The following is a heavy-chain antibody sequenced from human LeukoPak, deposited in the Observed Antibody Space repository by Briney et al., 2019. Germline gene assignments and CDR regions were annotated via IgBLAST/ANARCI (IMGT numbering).Heavy chain of an antibody. D-gene: IGHD2-2*01. J-gene: IGHJ4*02. V-gene: IGHV4-59*01. CDR3: ARNFIVVADNYFDY. CDR1: GGSISSYY. Sequence: PSETLSLTCTVSGGSISSYYWSWIRQPPGKGLEWIGYIYYSGSTNYNPSPKSRVTISVDTSKNQFSLKLSSVTAADTAVYYCARNFIVVADNYFDYWGQGTLVTVSS. CDR2: IYYSGST.